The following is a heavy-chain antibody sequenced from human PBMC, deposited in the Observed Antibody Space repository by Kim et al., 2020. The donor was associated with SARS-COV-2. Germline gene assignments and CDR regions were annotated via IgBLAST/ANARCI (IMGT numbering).Heavy chain of an antibody. CDR2: VKSKADGGAT. D-gene: IGHD6-13*01. V-gene: IGHV3-15*01. CDR1: GFTFSNAW. J-gene: IGHJ6*02. Sequence: GGSLRLSCVASGFTFSNAWMSWVRQAPGKGLEWVGRVKSKADGGATYYAAPVRGRFTISRDDSKNTLFLQMSSLKTEDSAVYYCTTEGAAPPGMKVIYYYYGMDVWGQGATVTVSS. CDR3: TTEGAAPPGMKVIYYYYGMDV.